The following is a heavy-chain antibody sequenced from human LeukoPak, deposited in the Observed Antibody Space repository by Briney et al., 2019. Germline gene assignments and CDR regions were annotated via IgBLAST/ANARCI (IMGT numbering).Heavy chain of an antibody. J-gene: IGHJ4*02. CDR1: GYTFTGYY. D-gene: IGHD5-18*01. Sequence: ASVKVSCKASGYTFTGYYMHWVRQAPEQGLEWMGWINPNSGGTNYAQKFQGRVTMTRDTSISTAYMELSRLRSDDTAVYYCARDLLGGYSYGFVSYWGQGTLVTVSS. CDR2: INPNSGGT. CDR3: ARDLLGGYSYGFVSY. V-gene: IGHV1-2*02.